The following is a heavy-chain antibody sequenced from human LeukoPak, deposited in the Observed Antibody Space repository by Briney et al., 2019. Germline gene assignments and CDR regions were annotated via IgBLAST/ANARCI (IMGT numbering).Heavy chain of an antibody. V-gene: IGHV5-51*01. D-gene: IGHD2-15*01. CDR2: IFPADSDT. CDR3: ARLSGGSL. J-gene: IGHJ4*02. CDR1: GYSFTSSW. Sequence: GESLKISCQASGYSFTSSWIGWVRQMPGKGLEWMGTIFPADSDTRYSPSFQGQVTISVDKSNNTAYLQWSSLKASDTAIYYCARLSGGSLWGQGTLVTVSS.